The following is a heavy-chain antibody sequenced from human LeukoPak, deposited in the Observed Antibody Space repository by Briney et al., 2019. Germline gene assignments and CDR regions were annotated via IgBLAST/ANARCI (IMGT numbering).Heavy chain of an antibody. V-gene: IGHV4-38-2*02. CDR1: GFSINNGYF. J-gene: IGHJ4*02. CDR3: ARDGNAL. CDR2: IYYSGGT. D-gene: IGHD1-1*01. Sequence: SETLSLTCTVSGFSINNGYFWGWIRQPPGKGLEWIGSIYYSGGTYYNPSLKSRVTISIDTSKNQFSLKLRSVTAADTAVYYCARDGNALWGQGTLVTVSS.